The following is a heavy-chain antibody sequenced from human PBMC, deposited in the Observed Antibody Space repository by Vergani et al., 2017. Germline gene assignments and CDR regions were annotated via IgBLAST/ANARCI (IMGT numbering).Heavy chain of an antibody. J-gene: IGHJ4*02. D-gene: IGHD3-22*01. CDR1: GGSISSSSYY. CDR2: IYYSGST. V-gene: IGHV4-39*01. CDR3: ARARRVAGRGYYLYMDY. Sequence: QLQLQESGPGLVKPSETLSLTCTVSGGSISSSSYYWGWIRQPPGKGLEWIGSIYYSGSTYYNPSLKSRVTISVDTSKNQFSLKLSSVTAADTAVYYCARARRVAGRGYYLYMDYWGQGTLVTVSS.